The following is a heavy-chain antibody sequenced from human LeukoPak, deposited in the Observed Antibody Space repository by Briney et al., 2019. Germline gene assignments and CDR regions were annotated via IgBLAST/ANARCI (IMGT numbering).Heavy chain of an antibody. CDR3: ARGRDGYTLIDAFDI. V-gene: IGHV3-21*01. CDR1: GFTFSNYC. J-gene: IGHJ3*02. CDR2: ISTSSIYI. D-gene: IGHD5-24*01. Sequence: GGSLRLSCAASGFTFSNYCMNWVRQAPGKGLEWVSSISTSSIYIYYANSLKGRFTISRDNAKNSLYLEMNSLRAEDTALYYCARGRDGYTLIDAFDIWGQGTMVTASS.